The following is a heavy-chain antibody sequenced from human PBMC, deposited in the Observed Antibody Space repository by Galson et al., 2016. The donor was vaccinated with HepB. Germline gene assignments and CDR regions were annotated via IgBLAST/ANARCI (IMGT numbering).Heavy chain of an antibody. CDR1: GVSTKSYY. D-gene: IGHD2-15*01. Sequence: LSLTCTVSGVSTKSYYWSWIRQPPGKGLEWIGYIYYSGTTNYNPSLRSRVTMSVDTSKNQFSLKLSSVTAADTAVYYCARVRRYCSGGSCRHHFDYWGQGTLVTVSS. V-gene: IGHV4-59*08. CDR3: ARVRRYCSGGSCRHHFDY. CDR2: IYYSGTT. J-gene: IGHJ4*02.